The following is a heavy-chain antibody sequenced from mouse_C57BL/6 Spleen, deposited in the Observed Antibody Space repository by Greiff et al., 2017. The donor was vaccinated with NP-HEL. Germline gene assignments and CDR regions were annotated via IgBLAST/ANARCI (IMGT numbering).Heavy chain of an antibody. V-gene: IGHV1-81*01. Sequence: QVQLQQSGAELARPGASVKLSCKASGYTFTSYGISWVKQRTGQGLEWIGEIYPRSGNTYYNEKFKGKATLTADKSSSTAYMELRSLTSEDSAVYFCARSGYYGSSYGFAYWGQGTLVTVSA. J-gene: IGHJ3*01. CDR3: ARSGYYGSSYGFAY. CDR1: GYTFTSYG. CDR2: IYPRSGNT. D-gene: IGHD1-1*01.